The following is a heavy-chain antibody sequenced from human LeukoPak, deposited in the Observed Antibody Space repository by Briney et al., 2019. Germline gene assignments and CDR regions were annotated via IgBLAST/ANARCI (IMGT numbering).Heavy chain of an antibody. CDR2: ISGSGGST. J-gene: IGHJ4*02. CDR1: GFTFSSYA. D-gene: IGHD4-23*01. V-gene: IGHV3-23*01. Sequence: GRSLRLSSAASGFTFSSYAMSGVRQAPGKGLEWVSAISGSGGSTYYADSVKGRFNISRDNYKNTLYLQMHSLRAEDTAVYYCAGTGGYWGQGTLVTVSS. CDR3: AGTGGY.